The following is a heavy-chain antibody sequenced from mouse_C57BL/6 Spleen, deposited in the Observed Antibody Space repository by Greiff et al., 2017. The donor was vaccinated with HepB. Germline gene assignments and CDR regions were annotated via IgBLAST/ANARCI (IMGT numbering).Heavy chain of an antibody. CDR2: IDPSDSYT. Sequence: QVQLQQSGAELVKPGASVKLSCKASGYTFTSYWMQWVKQRPGQGLEWIGEIDPSDSYTNYNQKFKGKATLTVDTSSSTAYMQLSSLTSEDSAVYYCARPYGSSPYAMDYWGQGTSVTVSS. J-gene: IGHJ4*01. V-gene: IGHV1-50*01. CDR1: GYTFTSYW. CDR3: ARPYGSSPYAMDY. D-gene: IGHD1-1*01.